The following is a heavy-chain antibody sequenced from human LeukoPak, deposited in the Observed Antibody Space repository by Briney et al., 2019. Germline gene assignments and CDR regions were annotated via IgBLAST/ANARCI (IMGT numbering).Heavy chain of an antibody. CDR1: GFTFSSYA. CDR3: AKDSRPYNYGYAYYNGMDV. Sequence: PGGSLRLSCAASGFTFSSYAMSWVRQAPGKGLEWVSAISGSGGSTYYADSVKGRFTISRDNSKNTLFLQMNSLRADDTAVYYCAKDSRPYNYGYAYYNGMDVWGQGTTVTVSS. D-gene: IGHD5-18*01. J-gene: IGHJ6*02. V-gene: IGHV3-23*01. CDR2: ISGSGGST.